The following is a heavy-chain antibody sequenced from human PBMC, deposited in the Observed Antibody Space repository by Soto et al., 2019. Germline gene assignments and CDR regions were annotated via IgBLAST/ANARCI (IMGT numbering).Heavy chain of an antibody. CDR3: ARVAWIQLWPIFDY. CDR2: ISAYNGNT. CDR1: GYTFTSYG. Sequence: ASVKVSCKASGYTFTSYGISWVRQAPGQGLEWMGWISAYNGNTNYAQKLQGRVTMTIDTSTSTAYMELRSLRSDDTAVYYCARVAWIQLWPIFDYWGQGTLVTVSS. J-gene: IGHJ4*02. D-gene: IGHD5-18*01. V-gene: IGHV1-18*01.